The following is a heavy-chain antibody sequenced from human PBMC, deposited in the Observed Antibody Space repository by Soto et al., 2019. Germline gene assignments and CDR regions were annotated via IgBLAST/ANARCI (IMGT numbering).Heavy chain of an antibody. V-gene: IGHV3-48*03. Sequence: GGSLRLSCAASGFTFSNYDINWVHQAPGKGPEWISHISSSGGIIYYADSVKGRFTISRDNAKNSLYLQMNSLRGEDTAVYYCAREGSVSSSDYYAYYYGMDVWGQGTTVTVSS. J-gene: IGHJ6*02. CDR3: AREGSVSSSDYYAYYYGMDV. D-gene: IGHD3-10*01. CDR2: ISSSGGII. CDR1: GFTFSNYD.